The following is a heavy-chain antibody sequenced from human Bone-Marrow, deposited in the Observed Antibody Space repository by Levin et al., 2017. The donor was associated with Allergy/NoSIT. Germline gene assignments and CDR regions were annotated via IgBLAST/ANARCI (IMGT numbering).Heavy chain of an antibody. CDR1: GFSFSSYG. CDR2: ISYDGNEE. V-gene: IGHV3-30*18. J-gene: IGHJ6*03. Sequence: GGSLRLSCAASGFSFSSYGMHWVRQAPGKGLEWVAIISYDGNEEYYADSVKGRFTISRDNSKNTLYLQMNSLRADDTAVYYCAKDSTITIVTTSYMDVWGAGTTVAVSS. D-gene: IGHD1-26*01. CDR3: AKDSTITIVTTSYMDV.